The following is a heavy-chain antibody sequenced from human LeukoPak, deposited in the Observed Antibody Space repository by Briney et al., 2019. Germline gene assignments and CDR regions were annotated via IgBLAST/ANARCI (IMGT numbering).Heavy chain of an antibody. V-gene: IGHV1-8*02. CDR1: GYTFTSYG. Sequence: ASVKVSCKASGYTFTSYGISWVRQATGQGLEWMGWMNPNNGNTGYAQKFQGRVTMTRSTSISTAYMELSSLRFEDTAVYYCTRSVRNGHIDYWGQGTLVTVSS. CDR2: MNPNNGNT. J-gene: IGHJ4*02. CDR3: TRSVRNGHIDY. D-gene: IGHD2-21*01.